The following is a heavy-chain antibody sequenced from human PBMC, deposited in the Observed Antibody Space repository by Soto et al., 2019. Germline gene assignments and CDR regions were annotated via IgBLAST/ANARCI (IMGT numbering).Heavy chain of an antibody. D-gene: IGHD1-26*01. CDR3: AKDLNGYSVSYSFPFLDS. CDR1: GFTFDSYA. V-gene: IGHV3-23*01. Sequence: PGGSLRLSCAASGFTFDSYAMTWVRQAPGKGLEWVSTISGSGVKTDYADSVKGRFTVSRDNSKTTVYLQMNSLRAEDTAVYYCAKDLNGYSVSYSFPFLDSWGQGALVTVSS. J-gene: IGHJ4*02. CDR2: ISGSGVKT.